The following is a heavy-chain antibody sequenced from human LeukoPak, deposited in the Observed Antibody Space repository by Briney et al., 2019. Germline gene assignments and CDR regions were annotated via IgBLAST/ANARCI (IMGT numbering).Heavy chain of an antibody. V-gene: IGHV1-46*01. CDR3: ATIQYCSGGSCYFNAFDI. Sequence: ASVKVSCKASGYTFTSYYMHWVRQAPGQGLEWMGIINPSGGSTSYAQKFQGRVTMTEDTSTDTAYMELSSLRSEDTAVYYCATIQYCSGGSCYFNAFDIWGQGTMVTVSS. CDR2: INPSGGST. J-gene: IGHJ3*02. CDR1: GYTFTSYY. D-gene: IGHD2-15*01.